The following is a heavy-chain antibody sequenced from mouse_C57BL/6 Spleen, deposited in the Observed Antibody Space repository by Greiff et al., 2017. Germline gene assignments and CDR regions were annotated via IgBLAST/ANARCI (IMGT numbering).Heavy chain of an antibody. CDR2: IDPGNSGT. D-gene: IGHD1-1*02. Sequence: VQLQQPGAELVKPGASVKLSCKASGYTFTSYWMPWVKQRPRQGLEWIGDIDPGNSGTHYNEKFKNKATLTVDKSSSTAYMQLSSLTSEDSAVYYCARRAVNARVGYGGRGNGITV. CDR1: GYTFTSYW. V-gene: IGHV1-53*01. J-gene: IGHJ2*03. CDR3: ARRAVNARVGY.